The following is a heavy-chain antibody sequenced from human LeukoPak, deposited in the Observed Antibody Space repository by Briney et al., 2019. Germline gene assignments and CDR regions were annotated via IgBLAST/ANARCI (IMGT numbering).Heavy chain of an antibody. Sequence: AGGSLRLSCAASGFTFSSYSMNWVRQAPGKGLEWVSSISSSSSYIYYADSVKGRFTISRDNAKNSLYLQMNSLRAEDTAVYYCARDKDYGDYDAFDIWGQGTMVTVSS. CDR3: ARDKDYGDYDAFDI. CDR2: ISSSSSYI. D-gene: IGHD4-17*01. CDR1: GFTFSSYS. V-gene: IGHV3-21*01. J-gene: IGHJ3*02.